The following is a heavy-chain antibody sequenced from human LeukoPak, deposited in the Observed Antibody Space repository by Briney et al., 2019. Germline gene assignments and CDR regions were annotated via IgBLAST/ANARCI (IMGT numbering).Heavy chain of an antibody. V-gene: IGHV4-34*01. J-gene: IGHJ3*02. CDR3: ARETHYYDSSGSLNDAFDI. CDR1: GGSFSGYY. D-gene: IGHD3-22*01. CDR2: INHSGST. Sequence: SETLSLTCAVYGGSFSGYYWSWIRQPPGKGLEWIGEINHSGSTNYNPSLKCRVTISVDTSKNQFSLKLSSVTAADTAVYYCARETHYYDSSGSLNDAFDIWGQGTMVTVSS.